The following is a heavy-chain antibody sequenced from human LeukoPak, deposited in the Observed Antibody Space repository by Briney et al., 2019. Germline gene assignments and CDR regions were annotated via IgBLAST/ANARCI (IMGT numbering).Heavy chain of an antibody. Sequence: ASVKVSCKASGYTFTSYGISWVGQAPGQGLEWMGWISAYNGNTNYAQKLQGRVTMTTDTSTSTAYMELRSLRSDDTAVYYCARGMLRRFHRPGAFDYWGQGTLVTVSS. CDR2: ISAYNGNT. V-gene: IGHV1-18*01. CDR3: ARGMLRRFHRPGAFDY. D-gene: IGHD6-6*01. CDR1: GYTFTSYG. J-gene: IGHJ4*02.